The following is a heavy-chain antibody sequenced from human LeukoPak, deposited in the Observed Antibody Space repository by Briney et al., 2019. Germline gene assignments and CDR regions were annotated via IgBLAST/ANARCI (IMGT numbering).Heavy chain of an antibody. CDR3: TRDFDFSSAI. CDR1: GFTFSSYW. D-gene: IGHD3-3*01. J-gene: IGHJ4*02. V-gene: IGHV3-74*01. Sequence: PXXSLRLSCAASGFTFSSYWMHWVRQAPGKGLVWVSRISPDGSTTGHADSVKGRFTTSRDNAKNTLFLQMNSLRAEDTAVYYCTRDFDFSSAIWGQGTLVTVSS. CDR2: ISPDGSTT.